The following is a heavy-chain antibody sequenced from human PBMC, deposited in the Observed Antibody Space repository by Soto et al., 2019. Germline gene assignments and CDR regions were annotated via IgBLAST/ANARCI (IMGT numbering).Heavy chain of an antibody. D-gene: IGHD3-3*01. CDR1: GFTFSSYA. CDR3: AKDRRGSSDFWSGLRSGHFDY. J-gene: IGHJ4*02. Sequence: GGSLRLSCAASGFTFSSYAMSWVRQAPGKGLEWVSAISGSGGSTYYADSVKGRFTISRDNSKNTLYLQMNSLRAEDTAVYYCAKDRRGSSDFWSGLRSGHFDYWGQGTLVTVSS. CDR2: ISGSGGST. V-gene: IGHV3-23*01.